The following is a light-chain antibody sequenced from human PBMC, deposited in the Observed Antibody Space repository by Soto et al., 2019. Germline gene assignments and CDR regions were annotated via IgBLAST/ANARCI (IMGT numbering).Light chain of an antibody. CDR1: QSISSW. Sequence: DIQITQSPSTLSASVGDRVTITCRASQSISSWLAWYQQKPGKAPKVLIYDAYSLESGVPSRFSGSGSGTEFTLTITSLQPDDFATYYCQQYDNYPLTFGGGTKVDIK. J-gene: IGKJ4*01. CDR2: DAY. CDR3: QQYDNYPLT. V-gene: IGKV1-5*01.